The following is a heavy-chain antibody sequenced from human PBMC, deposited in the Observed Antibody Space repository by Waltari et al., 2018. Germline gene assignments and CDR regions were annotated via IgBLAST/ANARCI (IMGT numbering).Heavy chain of an antibody. D-gene: IGHD5-12*01. CDR3: ARERGERDGYNYYWYFDL. J-gene: IGHJ2*01. CDR1: GGSFTGHH. Sequence: QVQVQQWGAGLLKPSETLSLTCAVYGGSFTGHHWNWIRQPPGKGLEWIGEINHSGNTNYNPSLKSRVTISVDTSKNQFSLKLSSVTAADTAVYYCARERGERDGYNYYWYFDLWGRGTLVTVSS. CDR2: INHSGNT. V-gene: IGHV4-34*02.